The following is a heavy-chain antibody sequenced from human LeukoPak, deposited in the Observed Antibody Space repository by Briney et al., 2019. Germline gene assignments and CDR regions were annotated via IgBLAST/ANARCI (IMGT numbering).Heavy chain of an antibody. CDR2: INSDGSST. V-gene: IGHV3-74*01. D-gene: IGHD5-24*01. CDR3: ASQRWLQSSFDY. CDR1: GFTFSSYG. Sequence: PGGSLRLSCAASGFTFSSYGMSWVRQAPGKGLVWVSRINSDGSSTSYADSVKGRFTISRDNAKNTLYLQMNSLRAEDTAVYYCASQRWLQSSFDYWGQGTLVTVSS. J-gene: IGHJ4*02.